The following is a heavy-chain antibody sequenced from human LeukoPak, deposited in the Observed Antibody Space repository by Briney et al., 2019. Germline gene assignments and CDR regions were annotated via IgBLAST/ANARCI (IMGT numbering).Heavy chain of an antibody. V-gene: IGHV3-23*01. Sequence: GESLRLSCVASGFTFSSYAMSWVRQAPGKGLEWVSAISGSGGSTYYADSVKGRFTISRDNSKNTLYLQMNSLRAEDTAVYYCAKGSGSSGRGIDYWGQGTLVTVSS. CDR3: AKGSGSSGRGIDY. CDR1: GFTFSSYA. D-gene: IGHD1-26*01. CDR2: ISGSGGST. J-gene: IGHJ4*02.